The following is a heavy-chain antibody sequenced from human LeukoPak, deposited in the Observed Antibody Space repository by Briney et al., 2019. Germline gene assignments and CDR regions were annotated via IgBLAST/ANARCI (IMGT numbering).Heavy chain of an antibody. CDR3: ASGFRYGHY. Sequence: GGSLRLSFAASGFTFSSYWMPWFRKPPGKGLVWVSRINSDGSSTSYADSVKGRFTISRDNAKNTLYLQMNSLRAEDTAVYYCASGFRYGHYWGQGTLVTVSS. J-gene: IGHJ4*02. D-gene: IGHD3-9*01. CDR1: GFTFSSYW. CDR2: INSDGSST. V-gene: IGHV3-74*01.